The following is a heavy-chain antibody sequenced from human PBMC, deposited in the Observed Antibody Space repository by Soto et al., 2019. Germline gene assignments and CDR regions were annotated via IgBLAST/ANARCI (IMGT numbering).Heavy chain of an antibody. V-gene: IGHV2-5*02. CDR1: GFSLNARGVS. CDR2: IFWDDHK. CDR3: AHAGRSWYTVDS. Sequence: QITLKESGPTLGKPTQTLTLTCTFSGFSLNARGVSVGWFRQPPGKALECLAFIFWDDHKRYSPSLGSRLTIMKDTSKNQVVLIMTNMDPVDTASYYCAHAGRSWYTVDSWGQGTLVTVSS. J-gene: IGHJ4*02. D-gene: IGHD6-13*01.